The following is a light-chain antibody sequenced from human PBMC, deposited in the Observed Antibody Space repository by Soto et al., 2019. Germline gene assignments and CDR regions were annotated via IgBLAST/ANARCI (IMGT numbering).Light chain of an antibody. CDR1: QSISSW. Sequence: DIQMTQSPSTLSASVGDRVTITCRASQSISSWLAWYQQKPGKAPKLLIYKASSLESGVPSRFSGSGSGTEFTLPISSLQPDDFATYYCQQYNSNPLTFGQGTKVEIK. CDR2: KAS. CDR3: QQYNSNPLT. V-gene: IGKV1-5*03. J-gene: IGKJ1*01.